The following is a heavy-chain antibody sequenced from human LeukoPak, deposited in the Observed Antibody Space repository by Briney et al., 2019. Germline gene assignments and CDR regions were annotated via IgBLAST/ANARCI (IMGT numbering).Heavy chain of an antibody. CDR2: IYYSGST. J-gene: IGHJ6*03. Sequence: KPSETLSLTCTVSGGPISSYYWSWIRQTPGKGLEWIGYIYYSGSTNYNPSLKNRVTISVDTAKNQFSLKLSSVTAAATAVYYCARVNEYSSSSGGYINYYYYMDVWGKGTTVTVSS. D-gene: IGHD6-6*01. V-gene: IGHV4-59*01. CDR3: ARVNEYSSSSGGYINYYYYMDV. CDR1: GGPISSYY.